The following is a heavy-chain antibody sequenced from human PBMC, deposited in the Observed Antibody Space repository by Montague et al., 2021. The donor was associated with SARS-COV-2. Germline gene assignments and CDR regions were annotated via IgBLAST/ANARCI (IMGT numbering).Heavy chain of an antibody. CDR2: IYHAGYI. CDR3: ARAPCVGDCNSLAIWFDP. CDR1: GYSISSGYF. V-gene: IGHV4-38-2*02. Sequence: SETLSLTCTVFGYSISSGYFWAWLRQPPGKGLEWIGSIYHAGYIHYNPFLKSRVSISIDTSRNQISLRVTDVAAADTAVYYCARAPCVGDCNSLAIWFDPWGQGTLVSVSS. J-gene: IGHJ5*02. D-gene: IGHD2-21*02.